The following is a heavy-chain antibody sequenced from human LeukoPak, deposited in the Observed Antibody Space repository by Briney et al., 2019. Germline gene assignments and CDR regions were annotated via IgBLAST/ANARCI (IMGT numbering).Heavy chain of an antibody. D-gene: IGHD2-2*01. J-gene: IGHJ6*02. Sequence: ASVKVSCEASGYTFTSYGISWVRQAPGQGLEWMGWISAYNGNTNYAQKLQGRVTMTTDTSTSTAYMELRSLRSDDTAVYYCAREVRRHRYCSSTSCKPYGMDVWGQGTTVTVSS. V-gene: IGHV1-18*01. CDR2: ISAYNGNT. CDR3: AREVRRHRYCSSTSCKPYGMDV. CDR1: GYTFTSYG.